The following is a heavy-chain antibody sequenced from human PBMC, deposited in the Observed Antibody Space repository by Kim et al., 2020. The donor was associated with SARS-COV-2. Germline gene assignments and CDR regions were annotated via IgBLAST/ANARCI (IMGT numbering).Heavy chain of an antibody. CDR1: GFTFSDYY. CDR3: ARSGQEVIIFDQ. CDR2: ISGTGTYT. Sequence: GGSLRLSCAASGFTFSDYYMSWIRQAPGKGLEWISYISGTGTYTNYADSVRGRFTISRDNAKNSLYLQMDSLRAEDTAVYYCARSGQEVIIFDQWGQGALVTVSS. J-gene: IGHJ4*02. D-gene: IGHD2-21*01. V-gene: IGHV3-11*03.